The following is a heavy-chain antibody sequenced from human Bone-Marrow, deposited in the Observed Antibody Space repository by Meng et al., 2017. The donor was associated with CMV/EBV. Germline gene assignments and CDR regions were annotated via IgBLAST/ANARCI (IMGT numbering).Heavy chain of an antibody. J-gene: IGHJ6*02. CDR3: ARNRITMIVDGMDV. V-gene: IGHV3-21*01. CDR1: GFTFSSYS. D-gene: IGHD3-22*01. CDR2: ISSSSGYI. Sequence: GESLKISCAASGFTFSSYSMNWVRQAPGKGLGWVSAISSSSGYIYYADSVKGRFTISRDNAKNSLYLQMNSLRAEDTAVYFCARNRITMIVDGMDVWGQGTTVTVSS.